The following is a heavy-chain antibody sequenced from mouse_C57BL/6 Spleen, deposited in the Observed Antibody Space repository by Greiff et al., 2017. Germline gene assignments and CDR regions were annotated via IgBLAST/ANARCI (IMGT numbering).Heavy chain of an antibody. CDR1: GYSFTGYY. CDR2: ITPSTGGT. V-gene: IGHV1-42*01. D-gene: IGHD2-5*01. CDR3: ARRYYSNYVDYAMDY. Sequence: VQLKESGPELVKPGASVKISCKASGYSFTGYYMNWVKQSPEKSLEWIGEITPSTGGTTYNQKFKAKATLTVDKSSSTAYMQLKSLTSEDSAVYYCARRYYSNYVDYAMDYWGQGTSVTVSS. J-gene: IGHJ4*01.